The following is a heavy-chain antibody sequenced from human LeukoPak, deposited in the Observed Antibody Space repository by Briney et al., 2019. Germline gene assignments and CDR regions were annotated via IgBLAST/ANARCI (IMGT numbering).Heavy chain of an antibody. CDR3: ARLPLPDPDYYYYYKDV. D-gene: IGHD1-14*01. CDR2: ISAYNGNT. Sequence: GASVKVSCKASGYTFTSYGISWVRQAPGQGLEWMGWISAYNGNTNYAQKLQGRVTMTTDTSTSTAYMELRSLRSDDTAVYYCARLPLPDPDYYYYYKDVWGKGTTVTVSS. CDR1: GYTFTSYG. V-gene: IGHV1-18*01. J-gene: IGHJ6*03.